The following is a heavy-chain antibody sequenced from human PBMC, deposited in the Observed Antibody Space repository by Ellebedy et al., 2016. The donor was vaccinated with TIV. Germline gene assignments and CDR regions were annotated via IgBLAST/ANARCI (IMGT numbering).Heavy chain of an antibody. CDR1: GGSINGFF. D-gene: IGHD1-14*01. CDR3: AKARDRSLDQ. V-gene: IGHV4-59*12. CDR2: VFYTGNT. J-gene: IGHJ4*02. Sequence: MPSETLSLTCTVSGGSINGFFCSWIRQAPGRGLEWLGYVFYTGNTYYNPSLRSRVAMSVGTSKNQFSLSLTSVTAADTAVYYCAKARDRSLDQWGQGTLVTVSS.